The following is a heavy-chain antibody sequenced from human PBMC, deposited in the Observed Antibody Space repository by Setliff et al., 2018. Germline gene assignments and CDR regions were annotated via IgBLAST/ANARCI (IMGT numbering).Heavy chain of an antibody. Sequence: PSETLSLTCTVSGGSISGGGYYWSWIRQHPGKGLEWIGYIYYSGSTYYNPSLKSRVTISVDTSKNQFSLKLSSVTAADTAVYYCARQVSHYDFWSGYYGYYYYYMDVWGKGTTVTVSS. CDR2: IYYSGST. J-gene: IGHJ6*03. CDR1: GGSISGGGYY. CDR3: ARQVSHYDFWSGYYGYYYYYMDV. V-gene: IGHV4-31*03. D-gene: IGHD3-3*01.